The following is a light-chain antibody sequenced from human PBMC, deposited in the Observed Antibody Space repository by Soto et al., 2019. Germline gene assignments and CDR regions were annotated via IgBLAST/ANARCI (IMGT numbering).Light chain of an antibody. V-gene: IGKV3-20*01. J-gene: IGKJ5*01. CDR2: GAS. CDR3: QQYGSSSIT. CDR1: QSVSNSY. Sequence: EIVLTQSPGTLSLSPGERATLSCRASQSVSNSYLAWYQQEPGQAPRLLIYGASSRATGIPDRFSGSGSGTDFTLTISRLEPEDFAVYYCQQYGSSSITFGQGTRLGIK.